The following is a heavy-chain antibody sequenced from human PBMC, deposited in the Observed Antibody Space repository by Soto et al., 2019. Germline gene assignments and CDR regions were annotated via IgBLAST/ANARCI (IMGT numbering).Heavy chain of an antibody. D-gene: IGHD3-10*02. J-gene: IGHJ6*03. V-gene: IGHV3-11*01. Sequence: QAQLVESGGGLVKPGGSLTLSCAVSGFKVTDYYMSWIRQAPGKGLDWVAMISRSGNTIHYADSVNGRFTISKDNAKNSLYLQMTSLSPEDTAVYYCARGEDVCLYYYMDVWGKGTKVIVSS. CDR3: ARGEDVCLYYYMDV. CDR1: GFKVTDYY. CDR2: ISRSGNTI.